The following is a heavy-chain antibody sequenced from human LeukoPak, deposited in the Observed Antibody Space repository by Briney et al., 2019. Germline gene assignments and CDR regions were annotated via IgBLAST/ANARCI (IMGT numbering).Heavy chain of an antibody. V-gene: IGHV2-70*11. CDR3: ARAGYSYGYVSAFDI. Sequence: ESGPALVKPTQTLTLTCTFSGISLSTSGMCVSWIRQPPVKALKRLACIDWDDDKYYSTSLKTRLTISKDTSKNQVVLTMTNMDPVDTATYYCARAGYSYGYVSAFDIWGQGTMVTVSS. CDR2: IDWDDDK. D-gene: IGHD5-18*01. CDR1: GISLSTSGMC. J-gene: IGHJ3*02.